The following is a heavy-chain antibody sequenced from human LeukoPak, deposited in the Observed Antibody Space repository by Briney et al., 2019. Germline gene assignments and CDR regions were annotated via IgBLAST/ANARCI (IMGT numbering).Heavy chain of an antibody. CDR2: INPSGGST. Sequence: ASVKVSCKASGYTFTSYYMHWVRQAPGQGLEWMGIINPSGGSTSYAQKFQGRVTMTRDTSKNQFSLKLSSVTAADTAVYYCAECGGSCPPRYWGQGTLVTVSS. V-gene: IGHV1-46*01. CDR3: AECGGSCPPRY. CDR1: GYTFTSYY. D-gene: IGHD2-15*01. J-gene: IGHJ4*02.